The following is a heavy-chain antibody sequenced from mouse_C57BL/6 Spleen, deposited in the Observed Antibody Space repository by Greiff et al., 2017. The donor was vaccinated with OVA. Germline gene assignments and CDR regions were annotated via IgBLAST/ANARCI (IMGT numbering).Heavy chain of an antibody. J-gene: IGHJ3*01. Sequence: EVKLVESGGGLVKPGGSLKLSCAASGFTFSSYAMSWVRQTPEKRLEWVATISDGGSYTYSPDNVKGRFTISRDNAKNNLYLQMSHLKSEDTAMYYCARDGDYYGSPAWFAYWGQGTLVTVSA. D-gene: IGHD1-1*01. V-gene: IGHV5-4*01. CDR2: ISDGGSYT. CDR1: GFTFSSYA. CDR3: ARDGDYYGSPAWFAY.